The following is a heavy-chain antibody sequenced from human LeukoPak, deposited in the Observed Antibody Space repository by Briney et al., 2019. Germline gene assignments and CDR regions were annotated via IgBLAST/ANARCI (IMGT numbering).Heavy chain of an antibody. Sequence: SVKVSCKASGGTFSSYAISWVRQAPGQGLEWMGGIIPIFGTANYAQKFQGRVTITTDESTSTAYMELSSLRSEDTAVYYCATDLWRSSTGAIFGVALPDYWGQGTLVTVSS. V-gene: IGHV1-69*05. CDR2: IIPIFGTA. CDR3: ATDLWRSSTGAIFGVALPDY. D-gene: IGHD3-3*01. CDR1: GGTFSSYA. J-gene: IGHJ4*02.